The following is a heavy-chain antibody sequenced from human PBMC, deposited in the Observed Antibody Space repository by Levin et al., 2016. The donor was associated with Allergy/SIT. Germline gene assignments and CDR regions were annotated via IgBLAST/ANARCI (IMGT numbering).Heavy chain of an antibody. CDR1: GGSFTSSGYY. V-gene: IGHV4-39*02. CDR3: ARLKDIWGSYRYFYFDY. CDR2: VYYSGTP. Sequence: SETLSLTCTVSGGSFTSSGYYWGWIRQPPGKGLEWIGSVYYSGTPYYNPSLKSRVTIFLDMSKNHFSLKLTSVTAADTAVYYCARLKDIWGSYRYFYFDYWGQGTLVTVSS. J-gene: IGHJ4*02. D-gene: IGHD3-16*02.